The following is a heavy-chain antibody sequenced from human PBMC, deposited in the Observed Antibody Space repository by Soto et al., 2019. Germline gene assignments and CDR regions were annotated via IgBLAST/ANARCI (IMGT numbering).Heavy chain of an antibody. D-gene: IGHD3-16*01. CDR1: GGSISSLNYY. V-gene: IGHV4-39*01. CDR3: AIPTLGAFDI. CDR2: IYYSGST. J-gene: IGHJ3*02. Sequence: QLQLQESGPGLVKPSETLSLTCTVSGGSISSLNYYWGWIRQPPGKGLECIGSIYYSGSTSYNSSLKSRVTISVDTSKNQLSLRLSSVTAADTVVYYCAIPTLGAFDIWGQGTMVTVSS.